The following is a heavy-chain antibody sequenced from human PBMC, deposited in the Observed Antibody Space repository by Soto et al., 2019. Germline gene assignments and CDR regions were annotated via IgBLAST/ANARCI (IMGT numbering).Heavy chain of an antibody. D-gene: IGHD1-26*01. V-gene: IGHV3-30*03. CDR2: ISYDGSNK. CDR3: ADIVGARGY. CDR1: GFTFCSYG. J-gene: IGHJ4*02. Sequence: QVQLVESGGGVVQPGRSLRLSCAASGFTFCSYGMHWVRQAPGKGLEWVAVISYDGSNKYYADSVKGRFTISRDNSKNTLYLQMNSLRAEDTAVYYCADIVGARGYWGQGTLVTVSS.